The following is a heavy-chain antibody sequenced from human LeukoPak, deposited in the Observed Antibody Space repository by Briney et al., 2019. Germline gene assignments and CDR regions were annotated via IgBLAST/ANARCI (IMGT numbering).Heavy chain of an antibody. V-gene: IGHV4-34*01. Sequence: SETLSLTCAVYGGSFSGYYWSWIRQPPGKGLEWIGEINHSGSTNYNPSLKSRVTISVDTSKNQFSLKLSSVTAADTAVYYCARGRVHYDSSGYYYVNLFDYWGQGTLVTVSS. CDR3: ARGRVHYDSSGYYYVNLFDY. CDR1: GGSFSGYY. CDR2: INHSGST. D-gene: IGHD3-22*01. J-gene: IGHJ4*02.